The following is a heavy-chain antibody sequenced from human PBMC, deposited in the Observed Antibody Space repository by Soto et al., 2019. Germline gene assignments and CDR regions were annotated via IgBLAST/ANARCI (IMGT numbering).Heavy chain of an antibody. CDR2: IKQDGSEK. CDR1: GFTFSSYW. Sequence: GGSLRLSCAASGFTFSSYWMSWVRQAPGKGLEWVANIKQDGSEKYYVDSVKGRFTISRDNAKNSLYLQMNSLRAEDTAVYYYARGVLYGEDYAFDIGGQGKMVTVSS. CDR3: ARGVLYGEDYAFDI. V-gene: IGHV3-7*01. J-gene: IGHJ3*02. D-gene: IGHD4-17*01.